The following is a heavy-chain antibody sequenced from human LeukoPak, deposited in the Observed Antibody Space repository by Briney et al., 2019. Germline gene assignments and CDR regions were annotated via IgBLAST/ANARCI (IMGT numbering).Heavy chain of an antibody. CDR3: ARRSSSWYGEFDP. Sequence: SETLSLTCTVSGGSISSYYWSWIRQPPGKGLEWIGYIYYSGSTNYNPSLKSRVTISVDTSKNQFSLKLSSVTAADTAVYHCARRSSSWYGEFDPWGQGTLVTVSS. CDR1: GGSISSYY. CDR2: IYYSGST. D-gene: IGHD6-13*01. J-gene: IGHJ5*02. V-gene: IGHV4-59*01.